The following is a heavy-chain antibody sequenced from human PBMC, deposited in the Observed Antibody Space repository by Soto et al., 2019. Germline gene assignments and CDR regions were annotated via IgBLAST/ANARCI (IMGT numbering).Heavy chain of an antibody. CDR3: TRESSSSWYVLKYYYYGMDV. J-gene: IGHJ6*02. D-gene: IGHD6-13*01. CDR1: GFTFGDYA. Sequence: PGGSLRLSCTASGFTFGDYAMSWVRQAPGKGLEWVGFIRSKAYGGTTEYAASVKGRFTISRDDSKSIAYLQMNSLKTEDTAVYYCTRESSSSWYVLKYYYYGMDVWGQGTTVTVSS. V-gene: IGHV3-49*04. CDR2: IRSKAYGGTT.